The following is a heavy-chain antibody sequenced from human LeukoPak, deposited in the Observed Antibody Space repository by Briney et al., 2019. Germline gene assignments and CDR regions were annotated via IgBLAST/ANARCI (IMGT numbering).Heavy chain of an antibody. V-gene: IGHV3-23*01. CDR3: AKESSYYDILTGYYMGMFDY. J-gene: IGHJ4*02. CDR1: GFTFSSYA. CDR2: ISGSGGST. D-gene: IGHD3-9*01. Sequence: GGSLRLSCAASGFTFSSYAMSWVRQAPGKGLEWVSAISGSGGSTYYADSVKGRFTISRDNSKNTLYLQMNSLRAEDTAVYYCAKESSYYDILTGYYMGMFDYWGQGTLVTVSS.